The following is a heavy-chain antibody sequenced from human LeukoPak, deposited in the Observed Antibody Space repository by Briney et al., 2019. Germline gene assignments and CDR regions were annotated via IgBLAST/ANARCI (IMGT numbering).Heavy chain of an antibody. D-gene: IGHD3-22*01. Sequence: SETLSLTCAVYGGSFSDYYWSWIRQPPGKGLEWIGEINHSGSTKYNPSLKSRVTISIDTSKNQFSLKLSTVTAADTAVYYCARTTFYYDSSGYCNTELPFDYWGQGTLVTVSS. V-gene: IGHV4-34*01. CDR2: INHSGST. J-gene: IGHJ4*02. CDR3: ARTTFYYDSSGYCNTELPFDY. CDR1: GGSFSDYY.